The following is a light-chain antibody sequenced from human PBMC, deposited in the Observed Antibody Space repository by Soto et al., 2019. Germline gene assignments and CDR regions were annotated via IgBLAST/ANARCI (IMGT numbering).Light chain of an antibody. CDR2: KAS. V-gene: IGKV1-5*03. CDR3: QQYSSYPST. Sequence: DIQMTQSPSTLSASVGDRDSITCGASRSLGSWLAWYQQKPGKAPKVLIYKASSLEGGVPSRFSGSESGTEFTLTISSLQPDDSATYYCQQYSSYPSTFGQGTKVEIK. J-gene: IGKJ1*01. CDR1: RSLGSW.